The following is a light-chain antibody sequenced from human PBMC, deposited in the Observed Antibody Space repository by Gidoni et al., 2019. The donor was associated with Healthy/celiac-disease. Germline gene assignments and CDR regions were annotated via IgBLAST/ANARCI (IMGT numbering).Light chain of an antibody. J-gene: IGKJ3*01. V-gene: IGKV3-11*01. Sequence: EIVLTQSPATLSLSPGDRATLSCRASQSVSSYLAWYQQKPGQAPRLLIYDASSGSGTDFTLTISSLEPEDFAVYYCQQRSNWPPSTFXPXTKVDIK. CDR1: QSVSSY. CDR2: DAS. CDR3: QQRSNWPPST.